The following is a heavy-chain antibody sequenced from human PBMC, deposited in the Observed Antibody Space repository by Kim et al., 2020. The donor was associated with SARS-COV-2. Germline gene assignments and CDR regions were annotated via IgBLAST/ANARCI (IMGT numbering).Heavy chain of an antibody. V-gene: IGHV3-23*03. D-gene: IGHD5-12*01. J-gene: IGHJ4*02. Sequence: GGSLRLSCAASGFTFSSYAMSWVRQAPGKGLEWVSVIYSGGSSTYYADSVKGRFTISRDNSKNTLYLQMNSLRAEDTAVYYCARAQGWLQLLHFDYWGQG. CDR3: ARAQGWLQLLHFDY. CDR2: IYSGGSST. CDR1: GFTFSSYA.